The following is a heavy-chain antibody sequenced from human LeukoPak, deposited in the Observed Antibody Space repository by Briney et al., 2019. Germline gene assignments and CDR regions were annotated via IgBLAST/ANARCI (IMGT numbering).Heavy chain of an antibody. Sequence: GGSLRLSCAASGFTFSSYGKHWVRQAPGKGLEWVAFIRYDGSNKYYADSVKGRFTISRDNSKNTLYLQMNSLRAEDTAVYYCATHSLGGYCSSTSCQRYFQHWGQGTLVTVSS. CDR2: IRYDGSNK. CDR3: ATHSLGGYCSSTSCQRYFQH. J-gene: IGHJ1*01. CDR1: GFTFSSYG. D-gene: IGHD2-2*01. V-gene: IGHV3-30*02.